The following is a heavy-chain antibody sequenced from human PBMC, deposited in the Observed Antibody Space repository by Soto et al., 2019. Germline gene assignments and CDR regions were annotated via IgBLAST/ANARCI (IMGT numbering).Heavy chain of an antibody. J-gene: IGHJ4*02. D-gene: IGHD2-21*01. CDR1: GGGNLRDYR. CDR2: IIHKLGSA. V-gene: IGHV1-69*01. CDR3: ARGGDGYIIGAVY. Sequence: QVQLVQSAAEVKEPGSSVKVSCKASGGGNLRDYRTTWVRRAPGKGLEWMGGIIHKLGSANYAQNFQGRVIITADESTNTVYMELRSLRSDDTAFYYCARGGDGYIIGAVYWGQGTPVTVSS.